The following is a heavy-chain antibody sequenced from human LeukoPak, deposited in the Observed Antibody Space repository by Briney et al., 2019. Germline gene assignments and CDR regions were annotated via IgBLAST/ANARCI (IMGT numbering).Heavy chain of an antibody. CDR1: GGSISSY. V-gene: IGHV4-4*07. CDR2: IYASGNNNYNT. Sequence: SETLSLTCTVSGGSISSYWSWIRQPAGKGLEWIGRIYASGNNNYNTDYNPSLKSRVTISVDTSKNQFSLKLSSVTAADTAVYYCARMGTYYDILTGYYPALGFDYWGQGTLVTVSS. CDR3: ARMGTYYDILTGYYPALGFDY. D-gene: IGHD3-9*01. J-gene: IGHJ4*02.